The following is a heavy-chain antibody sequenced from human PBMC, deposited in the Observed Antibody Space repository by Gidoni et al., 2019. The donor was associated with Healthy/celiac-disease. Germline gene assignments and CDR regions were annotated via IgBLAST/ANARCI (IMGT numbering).Heavy chain of an antibody. CDR3: AKDRQQQLYYYYGRDV. CDR1: GFTFSSYG. V-gene: IGHV3-30*18. D-gene: IGHD6-13*01. CDR2: ISYDGSNK. Sequence: RSLRLSCAASGFTFSSYGMHWVRQAPGKGLEWVAVISYDGSNKYYADPVKGRFTISRDNSKNTLYLQMNSLRAEDTAVYYCAKDRQQQLYYYYGRDVWGQGTTVTVSS. J-gene: IGHJ6*02.